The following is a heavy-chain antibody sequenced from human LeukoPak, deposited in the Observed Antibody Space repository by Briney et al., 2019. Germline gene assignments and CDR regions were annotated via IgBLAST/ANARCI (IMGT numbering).Heavy chain of an antibody. J-gene: IGHJ3*02. D-gene: IGHD3-22*01. CDR3: ASPSSGYYSGAFDI. CDR2: IYYSGST. Sequence: SETLSLTCTVSGGSISSYYWSWIRQPPGKGLEWIGYIYYSGSTNYNPSLKSRVTISVDTSKNQFSLKLSSVTAADTTVYYCASPSSGYYSGAFDIWGQGTMVTVSS. CDR1: GGSISSYY. V-gene: IGHV4-59*01.